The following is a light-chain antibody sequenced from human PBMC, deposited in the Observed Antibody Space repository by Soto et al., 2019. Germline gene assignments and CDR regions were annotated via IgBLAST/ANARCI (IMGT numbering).Light chain of an antibody. Sequence: EIVLTQSPGTLSLSPGERATLSCRASQSIDSKYLGWYQQKPGQTPRLLIYGASSRATGIPDRFSGSGSGTDITLTISRLEPEDFAVYYCQHYGTSPGTFGQGTKVEIK. CDR3: QHYGTSPGT. CDR1: QSIDSKY. V-gene: IGKV3-20*01. CDR2: GAS. J-gene: IGKJ1*01.